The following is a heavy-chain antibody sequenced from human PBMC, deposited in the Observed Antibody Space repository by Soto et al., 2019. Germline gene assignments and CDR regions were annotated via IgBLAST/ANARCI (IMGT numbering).Heavy chain of an antibody. CDR2: IFYNGFT. Sequence: QLQLQESGPGLVKPSETLSLTCTVSGGSINNDNYYWGWIRQPPGKGLEWIGIIFYNGFTYYSPSLKSRVTISVDTSKNQFSLKLTSVTAADTAVYYCARQDDFWSGSGWFDPWGRGTLVTVSS. D-gene: IGHD3-3*01. J-gene: IGHJ5*02. CDR3: ARQDDFWSGSGWFDP. V-gene: IGHV4-39*01. CDR1: GGSINNDNYY.